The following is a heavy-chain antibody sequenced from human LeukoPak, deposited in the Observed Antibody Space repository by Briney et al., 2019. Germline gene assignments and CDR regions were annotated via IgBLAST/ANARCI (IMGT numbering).Heavy chain of an antibody. Sequence: QPGGSLRLSCAASGFSFSIYAMSWVRQAPGKGLEWVSGITGSGGGTYYADSVKGRFTISRDNSKNTLYLQMNSLRAEDTAVYSCAKDREVLRPLEWFFDYWGRGTLVTVSS. J-gene: IGHJ4*02. V-gene: IGHV3-23*01. CDR1: GFSFSIYA. CDR2: ITGSGGGT. CDR3: AKDREVLRPLEWFFDY. D-gene: IGHD3-3*01.